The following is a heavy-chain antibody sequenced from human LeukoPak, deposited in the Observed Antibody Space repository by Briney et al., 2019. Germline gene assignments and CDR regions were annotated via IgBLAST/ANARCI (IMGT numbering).Heavy chain of an antibody. CDR2: INPSGGST. Sequence: ASVKVSCKASGYTFTIYYMHWVRHAPARGLEWMGIINPSGGSTSYAQKFQGRVTMTRDTSTSTVYMELSSLRSEDTAVYYCAKGASLLPYYDFWSQRTLDYWGQGTLVTVSS. CDR3: AKGASLLPYYDFWSQRTLDY. D-gene: IGHD3-3*01. J-gene: IGHJ4*02. CDR1: GYTFTIYY. V-gene: IGHV1-46*01.